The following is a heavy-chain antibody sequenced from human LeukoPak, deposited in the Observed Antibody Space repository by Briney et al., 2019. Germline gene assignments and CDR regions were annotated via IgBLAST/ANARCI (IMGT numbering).Heavy chain of an antibody. D-gene: IGHD6-19*01. CDR2: ISSSGSTI. CDR3: ARSTISSGWYRDYYYGMDV. CDR1: GFTFSDYY. J-gene: IGHJ6*02. V-gene: IGHV3-11*01. Sequence: PGGSLRLSCAASGFTFSDYYMSWIRQAPGKRLEWVSYISSSGSTIYYADSVKGRFTISRDNAKNSLYLQMNSLRAEDTAVYYCARSTISSGWYRDYYYGMDVWGQGTTVTVSS.